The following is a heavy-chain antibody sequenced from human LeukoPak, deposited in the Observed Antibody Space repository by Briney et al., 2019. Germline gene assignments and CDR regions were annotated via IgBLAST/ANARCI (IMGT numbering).Heavy chain of an antibody. CDR2: IRYDGSNK. J-gene: IGHJ4*02. V-gene: IGHV3-30*02. CDR3: TRSRTGTTSPYDY. CDR1: GFTFCSYG. D-gene: IGHD1-1*01. Sequence: GGSLRLSWAASGFTFCSYGMHWVRQAPGKGLEWVAFIRYDGSNKYYADSVKGRFTIYRDNAKNSLYLQTNSLRAEDTAVYYCTRSRTGTTSPYDYWGQGTLVTVSS.